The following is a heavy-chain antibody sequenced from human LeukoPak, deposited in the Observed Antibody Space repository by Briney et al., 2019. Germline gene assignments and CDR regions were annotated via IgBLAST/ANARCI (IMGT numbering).Heavy chain of an antibody. CDR1: GGSISSSSYY. V-gene: IGHV3-30*02. Sequence: PSGTLSLTCTVSGGSISSSSYYWGWIRQPPGEGLEWVASIRYDGSEKYNVDSVKGRFTISRDTSRNTVYLQMNGLRVEDTSIYYCAKDIDHFGPIDYWGQGTLVTVSS. CDR2: IRYDGSEK. CDR3: AKDIDHFGPIDY. J-gene: IGHJ4*02. D-gene: IGHD3-10*01.